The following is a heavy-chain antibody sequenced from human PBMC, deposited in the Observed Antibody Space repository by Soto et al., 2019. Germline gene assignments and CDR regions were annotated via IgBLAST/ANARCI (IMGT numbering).Heavy chain of an antibody. Sequence: GGSLRLCCAASGFTFNSDAMNWVRQAPGKGLAWVSAIGTDGNTYYANSVKGRFTISRDNSRTTLYLQMNSLRVEDTALYYCVRKYPGTRPFDYWGQGTLVTLSS. CDR3: VRKYPGTRPFDY. D-gene: IGHD2-2*01. V-gene: IGHV3-23*01. J-gene: IGHJ4*01. CDR2: IGTDGNT. CDR1: GFTFNSDA.